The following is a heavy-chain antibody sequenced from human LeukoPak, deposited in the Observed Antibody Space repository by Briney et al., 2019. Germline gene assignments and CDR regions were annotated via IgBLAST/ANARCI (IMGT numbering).Heavy chain of an antibody. J-gene: IGHJ5*02. Sequence: SQTLSLTCAVSGGSISSGGYSWSWIRQPPGKGLGWIGYIYHSGSTYYNPSLKSRVTISVDRSKNQFSLKLSSVTAADTAVYYCAREAPPGSGCFDPWGQGTLVTVSS. D-gene: IGHD3-22*01. CDR3: AREAPPGSGCFDP. CDR1: GGSISSGGYS. CDR2: IYHSGST. V-gene: IGHV4-30-2*01.